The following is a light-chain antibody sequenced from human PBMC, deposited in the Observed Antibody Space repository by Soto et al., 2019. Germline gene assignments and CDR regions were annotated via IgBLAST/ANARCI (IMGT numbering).Light chain of an antibody. CDR1: SSDAGGFNY. V-gene: IGLV2-14*03. CDR2: DVT. Sequence: QSALTQPASVSGSPGQSITISCTGTSSDAGGFNYVSWYQQHPGKAPKLMIYDVTNRPSGVSYRFSGSKSGNTASLTISGLQAEYEADYYCNSYTSSSTYVFGTGTKLTVL. CDR3: NSYTSSSTYV. J-gene: IGLJ1*01.